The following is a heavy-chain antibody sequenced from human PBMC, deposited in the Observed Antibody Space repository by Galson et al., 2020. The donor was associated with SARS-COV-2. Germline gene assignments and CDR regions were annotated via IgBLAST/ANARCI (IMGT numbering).Heavy chain of an antibody. CDR1: GYTFTSYG. Sequence: ASVKVSCKASGYTFTSYGISWVRQAPGQGLEWMGWISAYNGNTNYAQKPQGRVTMTTDTSTSTAYMELRSRRSDDTAVYYCARAGVAAAGTIAFDIGGQGTMVTVSS. V-gene: IGHV1-18*04. J-gene: IGHJ3*02. CDR2: ISAYNGNT. CDR3: ARAGVAAAGTIAFDI. D-gene: IGHD6-13*01.